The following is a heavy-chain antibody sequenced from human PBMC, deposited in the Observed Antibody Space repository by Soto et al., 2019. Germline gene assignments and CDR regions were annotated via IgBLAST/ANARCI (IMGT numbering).Heavy chain of an antibody. Sequence: GGSLRLSCAASGFTVSSNYMSWVRQAPGKGLEWVSVIYSGGSTYYADSVKGRFTISRHNSKNTLYLQMNSLRAEDTAVYYGGGGSYHDFWRGNYWGQGTQVTVSS. CDR2: IYSGGST. CDR1: GFTVSSNY. D-gene: IGHD3-3*01. CDR3: GGGSYHDFWRGNY. V-gene: IGHV3-53*04. J-gene: IGHJ4*02.